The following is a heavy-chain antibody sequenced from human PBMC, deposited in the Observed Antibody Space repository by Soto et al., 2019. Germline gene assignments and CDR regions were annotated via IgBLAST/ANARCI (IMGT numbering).Heavy chain of an antibody. J-gene: IGHJ6*02. Sequence: PGGSLRLSCAASGFTFSSYDMHWVRQATGKGLEWVSAIGTAGDTYYPGSVKGRFTISRENAKNSLYLQMNSLRAEDTAVYYCARVVTRVRGHTHYYYGMDVWGQGTTVTVAS. CDR3: ARVVTRVRGHTHYYYGMDV. D-gene: IGHD3-10*01. CDR2: IGTAGDT. V-gene: IGHV3-13*01. CDR1: GFTFSSYD.